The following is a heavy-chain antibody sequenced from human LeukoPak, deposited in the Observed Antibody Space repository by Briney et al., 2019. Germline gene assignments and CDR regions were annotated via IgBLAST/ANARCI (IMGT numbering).Heavy chain of an antibody. J-gene: IGHJ6*02. Sequence: PGGSLRLSCAASGFTFSSYAMSWVRQAPGKGLEWVSAISGSGGSTYYADSVKGRFTISRDNSKNTLYLQMNSLRAEDTAVYYCAKPAHTTGTTSPHYYYYYGMDVWGQGTTVTVSS. D-gene: IGHD1-1*01. CDR2: ISGSGGST. V-gene: IGHV3-23*01. CDR1: GFTFSSYA. CDR3: AKPAHTTGTTSPHYYYYYGMDV.